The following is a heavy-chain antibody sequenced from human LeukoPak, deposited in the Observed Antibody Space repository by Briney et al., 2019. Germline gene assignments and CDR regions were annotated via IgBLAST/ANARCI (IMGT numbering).Heavy chain of an antibody. CDR2: LWYDGSHQ. CDR1: GFTFRSYA. CDR3: AKDLSGYYSFDI. J-gene: IGHJ3*02. V-gene: IGHV3-33*06. D-gene: IGHD3-9*01. Sequence: PGGSLRLSCAASGFTFRSYAMHWVRQVPGEGLEWVAVLWYDGSHQSYADSVRGRFTISRDNSQNTLYLQMDNLRAEDTALYYCAKDLSGYYSFDIRGQGTMVTVSS.